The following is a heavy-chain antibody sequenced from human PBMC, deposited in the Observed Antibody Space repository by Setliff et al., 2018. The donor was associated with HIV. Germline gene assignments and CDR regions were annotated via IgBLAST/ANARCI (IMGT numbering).Heavy chain of an antibody. J-gene: IGHJ4*02. Sequence: AGGSLRLSCSTSGFNFRDSWMSWLRLAPGKGLEWVANISPDTSERYSVDSVRGRFTISRDNAKTSLYLQMNSLRAEDTAVYFCARWGNTPTYYNFWSGYYFDYWGQGALVTVSS. V-gene: IGHV3-7*01. CDR1: GFNFRDSW. D-gene: IGHD3-3*01. CDR3: ARWGNTPTYYNFWSGYYFDY. CDR2: ISPDTSER.